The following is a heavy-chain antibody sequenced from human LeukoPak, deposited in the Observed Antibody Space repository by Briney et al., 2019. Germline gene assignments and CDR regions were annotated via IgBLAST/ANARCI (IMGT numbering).Heavy chain of an antibody. CDR1: GGSINTNTFF. Sequence: SESLSLTCGVSGGSINTNTFFWGWIRQPPGKGLGWIGSIYYSGSTYYNPSLKSRVTISVDTSKNQFSLKLSSVTAADTAVYYCARGTPGDIWGQGTMVTVSS. CDR2: IYYSGST. J-gene: IGHJ3*02. CDR3: ARGTPGDI. D-gene: IGHD2-15*01. V-gene: IGHV4-39*01.